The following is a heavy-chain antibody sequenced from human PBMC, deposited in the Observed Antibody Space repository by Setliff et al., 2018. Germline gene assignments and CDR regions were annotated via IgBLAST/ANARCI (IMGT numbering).Heavy chain of an antibody. CDR3: ARGPVDFVVVPAAAVFDF. CDR1: GYTFTSYG. D-gene: IGHD2-2*03. J-gene: IGHJ4*02. CDR2: IGDYNGNT. Sequence: ASVKVSCKASGYTFTSYGISWVRQAPGQGLEWMGWIGDYNGNTLYAQNFQGRLTVTTDTSTSTAYMELRSLRSDDTAVYYCARGPVDFVVVPAAAVFDFWGQGTLVTVSS. V-gene: IGHV1-18*01.